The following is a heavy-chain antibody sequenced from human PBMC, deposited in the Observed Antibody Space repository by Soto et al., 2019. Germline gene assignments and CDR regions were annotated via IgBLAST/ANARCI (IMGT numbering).Heavy chain of an antibody. V-gene: IGHV1-2*02. CDR3: ARVQDSSGWYDYYYYYGMDV. D-gene: IGHD6-19*01. CDR1: GYTFTGYY. J-gene: IGHJ6*02. CDR2: INPNSGGT. Sequence: QVQLVQSGAEVKKPGASVKVSCKASGYTFTGYYMHWVRQAPGQGLEWMVWINPNSGGTNYAQKLQGRVTMTRDTSVSTAYMELSRLRSDDTAVYYCARVQDSSGWYDYYYYYGMDVWGQGPTVTVSS.